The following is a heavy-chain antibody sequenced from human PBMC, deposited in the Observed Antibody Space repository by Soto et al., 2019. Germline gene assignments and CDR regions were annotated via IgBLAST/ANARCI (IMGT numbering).Heavy chain of an antibody. CDR3: ARDDYYGSGSYHQPRYYYYGMAV. CDR2: INPSGGST. J-gene: IGHJ6*02. D-gene: IGHD3-10*01. Sequence: GASVKVSCKASGYTFTSYYMHWVRQAPGQGLEWMGIINPSGGSTSYAQKFQGRVTMTRDTSTSTVYMELSSLRSEDTAAYYCARDDYYGSGSYHQPRYYYYGMAVWCQRTTVTGSS. CDR1: GYTFTSYY. V-gene: IGHV1-46*01.